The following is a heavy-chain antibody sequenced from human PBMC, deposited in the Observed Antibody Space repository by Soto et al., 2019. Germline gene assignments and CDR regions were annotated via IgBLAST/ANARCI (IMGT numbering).Heavy chain of an antibody. CDR3: ARREIQGPIDY. J-gene: IGHJ4*02. CDR1: GYSISSSNW. V-gene: IGHV4-28*01. CDR2: IYYSGTT. Sequence: QVQLQESGPGLVKPSDTLSLTCAVSGYSISSSNWWGWIRQPPGKGLEWIGYIYYSGTTYYNPSLKSQVTLSVDTSKNQFSLKLTSVTAVDTAVYYCARREIQGPIDYWGQGTLVTVSS. D-gene: IGHD1-26*01.